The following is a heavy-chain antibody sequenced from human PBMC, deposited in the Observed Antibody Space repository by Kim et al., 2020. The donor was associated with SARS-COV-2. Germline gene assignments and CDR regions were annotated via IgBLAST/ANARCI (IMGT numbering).Heavy chain of an antibody. CDR2: IYYSGST. V-gene: IGHV4-61*01. J-gene: IGHJ4*02. CDR3: ARAGRYCSGGSCYSGWGIYFDY. Sequence: SETLSLTCTVSGGSVSSGSYYWSWIRQPPGKGLEWIGYIYYSGSTNYNPSLKSRVTISVDTSKNQFSLKLSSVTAADTAVYYCARAGRYCSGGSCYSGWGIYFDYWGQGTLVTVSS. CDR1: GGSVSSGSYY. D-gene: IGHD2-15*01.